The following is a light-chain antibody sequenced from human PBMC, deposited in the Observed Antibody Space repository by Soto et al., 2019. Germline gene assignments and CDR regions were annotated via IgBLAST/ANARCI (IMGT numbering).Light chain of an antibody. J-gene: IGKJ2*03. CDR2: ATS. V-gene: IGKV3-20*01. CDR1: QSVSSNY. Sequence: EIVLTQSPGTLSLSLGERATLSCRASQSVSSNYLAWYQQKTGQAPRLLIYATSSRATGIPDRFSGSGSGTDFTLTISRLEPEDFAVYYCQQYGNSPRYSFGQGTKVEIK. CDR3: QQYGNSPRYS.